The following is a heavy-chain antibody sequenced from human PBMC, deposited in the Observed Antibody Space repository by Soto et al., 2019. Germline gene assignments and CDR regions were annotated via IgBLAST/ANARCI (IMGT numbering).Heavy chain of an antibody. CDR2: INPSGGST. CDR3: ARDSEVLRYFDWLPHNEYYFYYMDV. CDR1: GYTFTSYY. J-gene: IGHJ6*03. Sequence: ASVKVSCKASGYTFTSYYMHWVRQAPGQGLEWMGIINPSGGSTSYAQKFQGRVTMTRDTSTSTVHMELSSLRSEDTAVYYCARDSEVLRYFDWLPHNEYYFYYMDVWGKGTTVTVSS. D-gene: IGHD3-9*01. V-gene: IGHV1-46*03.